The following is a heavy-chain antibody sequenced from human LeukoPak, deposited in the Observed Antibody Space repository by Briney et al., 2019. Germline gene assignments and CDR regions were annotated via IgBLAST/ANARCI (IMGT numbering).Heavy chain of an antibody. CDR2: IYYSGST. CDR1: GCSISSYY. V-gene: IGHV4-59*08. Sequence: PAETLSLTCTVSGCSISSYYWSWIRQPPGKGLEWIGYIYYSGSTNYNPSLKSRVTISVDTSKNQFSLKLSSVTAADTAVYYCARHTSSSWHHDAFDIWGQGTMVTVSS. J-gene: IGHJ3*02. CDR3: ARHTSSSWHHDAFDI. D-gene: IGHD6-13*01.